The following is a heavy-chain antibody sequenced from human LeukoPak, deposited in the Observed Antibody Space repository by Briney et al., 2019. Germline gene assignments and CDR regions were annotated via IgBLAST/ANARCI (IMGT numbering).Heavy chain of an antibody. J-gene: IGHJ3*02. CDR1: GGTFSSYA. D-gene: IGHD1-26*01. Sequence: ASVKVSSKASGGTFSSYAISWVPQAPGQGLEWRGGIITIFGTANYAQKFQGRVTITTDESTSTAYMELSSLRSEDTAVYYCARVDFDMGGSYFGAFDIWGQGTMVTVSS. V-gene: IGHV1-69*05. CDR3: ARVDFDMGGSYFGAFDI. CDR2: IITIFGTA.